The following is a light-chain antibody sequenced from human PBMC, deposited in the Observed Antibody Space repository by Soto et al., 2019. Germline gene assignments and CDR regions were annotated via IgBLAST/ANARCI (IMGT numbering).Light chain of an antibody. CDR2: NNN. V-gene: IGLV1-44*01. Sequence: QAVVTQPPSASGTPGQRVTISCSGSSSNIGSNTVNWYQQLPGTAPKLLIYNNNQRPSGVPDRFSGSKSGTSASLAISGLRSDDESDYYCAAWDDSLSGPVFGGGTKLTVL. J-gene: IGLJ3*02. CDR1: SSNIGSNT. CDR3: AAWDDSLSGPV.